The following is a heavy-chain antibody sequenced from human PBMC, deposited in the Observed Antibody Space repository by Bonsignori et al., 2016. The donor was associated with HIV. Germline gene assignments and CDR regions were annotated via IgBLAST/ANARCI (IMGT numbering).Heavy chain of an antibody. J-gene: IGHJ4*02. D-gene: IGHD2-2*01. CDR1: GFTFSDYG. CDR3: ARSSCTSTTCTWYYFEF. CDR2: INANGGHT. Sequence: EVQLVESGGGLVQPGGTLRLSCAASGFTFSDYGVTWVRQAPGKGLEYVSTINANGGHTYYADSVKGRFTISRDNSKNTVFLQMNSLRAEDTAVYYCARSSCTSTTCTWYYFEFWGQGTLV. V-gene: IGHV3-23*04.